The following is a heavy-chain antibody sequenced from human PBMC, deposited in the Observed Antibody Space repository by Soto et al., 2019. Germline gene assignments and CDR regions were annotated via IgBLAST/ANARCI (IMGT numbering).Heavy chain of an antibody. CDR1: GCTFSYYC. D-gene: IGHD2-21*02. J-gene: IGHJ3*01. V-gene: IGHV3-74*01. CDR2: IHSDGSST. CDR3: ARGDRGAFDL. Sequence: PVGSLRLSCAASGCTFSYYCMHWVRQAPGQGLVWVSRIHSDGSSTTYADSVKGRFTISRDNAKNTLYLQMNSLRAEDTAVYYCARGDRGAFDLWGQGTMVTVSS.